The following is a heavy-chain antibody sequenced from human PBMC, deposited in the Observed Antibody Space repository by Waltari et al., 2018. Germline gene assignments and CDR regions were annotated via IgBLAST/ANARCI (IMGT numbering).Heavy chain of an antibody. CDR2: ISWNSGSI. Sequence: EVQLVESGGGLVQPGGSLRLSCVASGFSITNYWMTWVRQAPGKGLEWVSGISWNSGSIGYADSVKGRFTISRDNAKNSLYLQMNSLRAEDTALYYCAKVRMATGGYYFDYWGQGTLVTVSS. CDR3: AKVRMATGGYYFDY. V-gene: IGHV3-9*01. J-gene: IGHJ4*02. D-gene: IGHD5-12*01. CDR1: GFSITNYW.